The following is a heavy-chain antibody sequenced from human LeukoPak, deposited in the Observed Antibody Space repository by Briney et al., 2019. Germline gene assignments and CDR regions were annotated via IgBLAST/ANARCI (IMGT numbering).Heavy chain of an antibody. CDR3: VSLGNYGSGSFAFNY. J-gene: IGHJ4*02. CDR2: ITPDGSET. V-gene: IGHV3-7*05. CDR1: GFTFTNYW. D-gene: IGHD3-10*01. Sequence: GESLRLSCAASGFTFTNYWMSWVRQAPGRGLEWVANITPDGSETYYVDSVKGRFSFSRDNAKNSLYLQMNSLRAEDTAVYFCVSLGNYGSGSFAFNYWGQGALVTVSS.